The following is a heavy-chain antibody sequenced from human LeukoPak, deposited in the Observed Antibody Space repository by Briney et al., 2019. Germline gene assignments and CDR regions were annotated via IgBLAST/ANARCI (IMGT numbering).Heavy chain of an antibody. J-gene: IGHJ4*02. CDR1: GYPFTDYY. V-gene: IGHV1-2*02. CDR3: ASGYRFRN. D-gene: IGHD5-18*01. Sequence: GASVKASCKASGYPFTDYYMHWVRQAPGQGLEWMGWINPNRGGTDYAQKFQGRVTMTRDTSISTAYMELSRLRYDDTAVYYCASGYRFRNWGQGTLVTVSS. CDR2: INPNRGGT.